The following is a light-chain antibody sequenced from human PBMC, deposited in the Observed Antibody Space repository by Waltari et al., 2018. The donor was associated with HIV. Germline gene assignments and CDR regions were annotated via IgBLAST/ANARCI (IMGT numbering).Light chain of an antibody. CDR2: SNN. Sequence: QSVLTQPPSASGTPGQRVTISCSGSSSKIGSNTVNWYQQFPGTAPKLLIYSNNQLPSGVPDRFSGSKSGTSASLAISGLQSEDEADYYCAAWDDSLNGHVVVGGGTKLTVL. CDR1: SSKIGSNT. CDR3: AAWDDSLNGHVV. V-gene: IGLV1-44*01. J-gene: IGLJ2*01.